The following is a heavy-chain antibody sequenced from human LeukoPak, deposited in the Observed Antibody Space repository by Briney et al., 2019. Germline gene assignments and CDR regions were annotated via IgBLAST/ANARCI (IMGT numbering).Heavy chain of an antibody. CDR3: AKVFGRWYGDYYMDV. Sequence: GGSLRLSCAASGFTFSSYWMSWVRQAPGKGLEWVSLISWDGGSTYYADSVKGRFTVSRDNSKNSLYLQMNSLRTEDTALYYCAKVFGRWYGDYYMDVWGKGTTVTVSS. J-gene: IGHJ6*03. V-gene: IGHV3-43*01. CDR1: GFTFSSYW. CDR2: ISWDGGST. D-gene: IGHD4-23*01.